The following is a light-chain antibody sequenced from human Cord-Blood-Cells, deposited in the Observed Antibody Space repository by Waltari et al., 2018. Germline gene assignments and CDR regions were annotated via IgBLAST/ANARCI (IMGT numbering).Light chain of an antibody. CDR3: SSYAGSNNLV. J-gene: IGLJ2*01. CDR1: SSDVGGYNY. Sequence: QSALTQPPSASGSPGQSVTISCTGTSSDVGGYNYVSWYQQHPGKAPKLMIYEVSKRPSGAPDRCSGSKSGNTASLTVSGLQAEDEADYYCSSYAGSNNLVFGGGTKLTVL. V-gene: IGLV2-8*01. CDR2: EVS.